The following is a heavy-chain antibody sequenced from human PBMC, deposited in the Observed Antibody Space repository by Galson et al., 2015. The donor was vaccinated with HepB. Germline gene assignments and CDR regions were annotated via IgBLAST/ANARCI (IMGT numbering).Heavy chain of an antibody. CDR2: ISYDGSNK. CDR1: GFTFSSYA. J-gene: IGHJ4*02. V-gene: IGHV3-30*04. CDR3: ARVNGVRGVIKAQLQPQYYFDY. D-gene: IGHD3-10*01. Sequence: SLRLSCAVSGFTFSSYAMHWVRQAPGKGLEWVAVISYDGSNKYYADSVKGRFTISRDNSKNTLYLQMNSLRAEDTAVYYCARVNGVRGVIKAQLQPQYYFDYWGQGTLVTVSS.